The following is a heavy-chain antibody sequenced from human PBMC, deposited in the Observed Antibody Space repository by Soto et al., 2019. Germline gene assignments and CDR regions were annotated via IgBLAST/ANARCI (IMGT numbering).Heavy chain of an antibody. J-gene: IGHJ6*02. CDR2: INPNSGGT. CDR3: ARGGAITIFGVVSAYGMDV. CDR1: GYTFTGYY. D-gene: IGHD3-3*01. Sequence: GASVKVSCKASGYTFTGYYMHCVRQAPGQGLEWMGWINPNSGGTNYAQKFQGWVTMTRDTSISTAYMELSRLRSDDTAVYYCARGGAITIFGVVSAYGMDVWGQGTTVTVSS. V-gene: IGHV1-2*04.